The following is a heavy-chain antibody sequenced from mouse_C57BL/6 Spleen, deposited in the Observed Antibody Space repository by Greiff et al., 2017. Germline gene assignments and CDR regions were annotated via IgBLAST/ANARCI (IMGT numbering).Heavy chain of an antibody. J-gene: IGHJ1*03. Sequence: VHVKQSGPVLVKPGASVKMSCKASGYTFTDYYMNWVKQSHGKSLEWIGVINPYNGGTSYNQKFKGKATLTVDKSSSTAYMELNSLTSEDSAVYYCARWEYFDVWGTGTTVTVSS. CDR3: ARWEYFDV. D-gene: IGHD4-1*01. V-gene: IGHV1-19*01. CDR2: INPYNGGT. CDR1: GYTFTDYY.